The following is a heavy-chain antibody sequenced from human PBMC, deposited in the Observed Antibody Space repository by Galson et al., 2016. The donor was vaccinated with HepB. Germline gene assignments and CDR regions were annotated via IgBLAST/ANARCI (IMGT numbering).Heavy chain of an antibody. CDR3: ARDGSYCGGDCYSFHYGLDV. D-gene: IGHD2-21*02. CDR2: ISSTSNTI. V-gene: IGHV3-48*02. Sequence: SLRLSCAVSGFTFGSYSMNWVRQAPGKGLEWVSYISSTSNTIFYADSVQGRLTISRDNAKNALYLQMNSLRDEDTAVYYCARDGSYCGGDCYSFHYGLDVWGQGTTVTVSS. J-gene: IGHJ6*02. CDR1: GFTFGSYS.